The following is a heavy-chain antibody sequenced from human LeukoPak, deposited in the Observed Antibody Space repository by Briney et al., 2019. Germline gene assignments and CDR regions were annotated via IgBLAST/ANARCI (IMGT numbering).Heavy chain of an antibody. D-gene: IGHD2-21*02. CDR2: IWDNGNNK. CDR3: ARDRGGDDPIDY. Sequence: PGRSLRLSCAASGFSFSRYGMHWVRQAPGKGLEWVAVIWDNGNNKDYADSVMGRFTISRDNSKNMLYLQMNSLRADGTAVYYCARDRGGDDPIDYWGQGTLVTVSS. V-gene: IGHV3-33*01. J-gene: IGHJ4*02. CDR1: GFSFSRYG.